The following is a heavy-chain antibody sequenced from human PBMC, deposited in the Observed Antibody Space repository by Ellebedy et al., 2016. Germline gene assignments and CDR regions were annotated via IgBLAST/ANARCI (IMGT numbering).Heavy chain of an antibody. Sequence: GGSLRLSXAASGFTFFNYAIHWVRQAPGKGLEWVAVISYGDGSVKHYTDSVKGRFTISRDNAKNSLYLQMNSLRDEDTAVYYCARIPYSDTYYNAWGQGTLVTVSS. CDR3: ARIPYSDTYYNA. CDR1: GFTFFNYA. CDR2: ISYGDGSVK. D-gene: IGHD1-26*01. V-gene: IGHV3-30*03. J-gene: IGHJ4*02.